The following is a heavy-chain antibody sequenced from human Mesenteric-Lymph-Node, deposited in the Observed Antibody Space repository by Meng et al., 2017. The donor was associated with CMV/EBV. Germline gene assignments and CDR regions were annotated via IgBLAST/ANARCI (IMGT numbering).Heavy chain of an antibody. Sequence: SETLSLTCTVSGGSISSSIYYWGWIRQPPGKGLEWIGTIYYSGSTYYNPSLKSRVTISVDTSKNQFSLKLSSVTAADTAVYYCARERGARCSSTSCYRGRGWFDPWGQGTLVTVSS. CDR1: GGSISSSIYY. D-gene: IGHD2-2*02. J-gene: IGHJ5*02. CDR2: IYYSGST. CDR3: ARERGARCSSTSCYRGRGWFDP. V-gene: IGHV4-39*07.